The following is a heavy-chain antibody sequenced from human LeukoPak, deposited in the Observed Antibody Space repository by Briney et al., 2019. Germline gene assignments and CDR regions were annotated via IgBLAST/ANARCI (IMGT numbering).Heavy chain of an antibody. CDR2: ISERGGNT. J-gene: IGHJ4*02. D-gene: IGHD2-15*01. Sequence: PGGSLRLSCAASGFTFSNFAMSWVRQAPGRGLEWVSGISERGGNTYYTDSVKGRFTISRDNSKNTLYLQMNSLRAEDTAIYYCAKDQEAYCSGGSCYSAFDYWGQGTLVTVSS. V-gene: IGHV3-23*01. CDR3: AKDQEAYCSGGSCYSAFDY. CDR1: GFTFSNFA.